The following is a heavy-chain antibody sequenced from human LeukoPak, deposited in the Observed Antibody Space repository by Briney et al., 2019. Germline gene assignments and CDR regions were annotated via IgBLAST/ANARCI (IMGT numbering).Heavy chain of an antibody. J-gene: IGHJ5*02. CDR3: AKIINDFWSGYRMGFDP. Sequence: SETLSLTCAVYGGSFSGYYWGWIRQPPGKGLEWIGSIYYSGSTYYNPSLKSRVTISVDTSKNQFSLKLSSVTAADTAVYYCAKIINDFWSGYRMGFDPWGQGTLVTVSS. V-gene: IGHV4-39*01. CDR1: GGSFSGYY. D-gene: IGHD3-3*01. CDR2: IYYSGST.